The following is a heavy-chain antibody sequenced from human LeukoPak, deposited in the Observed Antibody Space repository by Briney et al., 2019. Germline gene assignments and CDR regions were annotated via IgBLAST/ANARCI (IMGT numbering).Heavy chain of an antibody. CDR2: INHSGST. J-gene: IGHJ4*02. CDR1: GGSFSGYY. D-gene: IGHD5-18*01. V-gene: IGHV4-34*01. Sequence: PSETLSLTCAVYGGSFSGYYWSWLRQPPGKGLEWIGEINHSGSTNYNPSLKSRVTISVDTSKNQFSLKLSSVTAADTAVYYCARLQLDPDTASSFDYWGQGTLVTVSS. CDR3: ARLQLDPDTASSFDY.